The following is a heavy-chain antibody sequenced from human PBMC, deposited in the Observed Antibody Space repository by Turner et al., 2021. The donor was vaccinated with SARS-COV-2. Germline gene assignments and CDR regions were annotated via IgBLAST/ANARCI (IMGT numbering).Heavy chain of an antibody. J-gene: IGHJ4*02. D-gene: IGHD3-22*01. V-gene: IGHV3-23*01. CDR2: ISGSGGST. Sequence: EVQLLESGGGSVQPGGSRRLSCAASGFTFSSYAMSWVRQAPGKGLEWVSAISGSGGSTYYADSVKGRFTISRDNSKNTLYLQMNSLRAEDTAVYYCAKADRIMIVVVITLFDYWGQGTLVTVSS. CDR1: GFTFSSYA. CDR3: AKADRIMIVVVITLFDY.